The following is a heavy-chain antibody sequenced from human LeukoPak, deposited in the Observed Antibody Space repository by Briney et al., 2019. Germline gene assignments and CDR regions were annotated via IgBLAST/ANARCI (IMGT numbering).Heavy chain of an antibody. CDR3: ARSPPLFYDSSGYFFIAAFDI. J-gene: IGHJ3*02. CDR1: GGTFSSYA. CDR2: ISAYNGNT. V-gene: IGHV1-18*01. D-gene: IGHD3-22*01. Sequence: GASVKVSCKASGGTFSSYAISWVRQAPGQGLEWMGWISAYNGNTNYAQKLQGRVTMTRDTSISTAYMELSRLRSDDTAVYYCARSPPLFYDSSGYFFIAAFDIWGQGTMVTVSS.